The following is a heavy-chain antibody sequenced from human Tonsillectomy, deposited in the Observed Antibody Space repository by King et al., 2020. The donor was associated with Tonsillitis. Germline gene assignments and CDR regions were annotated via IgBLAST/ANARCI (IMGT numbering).Heavy chain of an antibody. J-gene: IGHJ4*02. CDR2: MSADNANT. CDR3: ARDLFSDIVATSPIDY. Sequence: VQLVQSGAEVKKPGASVKVSCKASSYSFTGYGISWVRQAPGQGLEWMGWMSADNANTNYAQKLQARVILTTDTSTSTAYMELRSLRSEDTAGYYCARDLFSDIVATSPIDYWGQGTLVTVSS. D-gene: IGHD5-12*01. V-gene: IGHV1-18*04. CDR1: SYSFTGYG.